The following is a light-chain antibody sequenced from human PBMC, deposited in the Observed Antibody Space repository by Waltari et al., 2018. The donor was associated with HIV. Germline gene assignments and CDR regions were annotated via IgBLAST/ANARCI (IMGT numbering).Light chain of an antibody. Sequence: QSVLPQPPSVSAAPGQQVTISCSGNSSNIGHNYVSWYQQSPGTAPKLLIFQNNQRPSGIPDRCSGSKSGTSATLGISGLQTGDEADYYCGTWDTSLSALVFGGGTKLTVL. V-gene: IGLV1-51*02. CDR3: GTWDTSLSALV. J-gene: IGLJ2*01. CDR1: SSNIGHNY. CDR2: QNN.